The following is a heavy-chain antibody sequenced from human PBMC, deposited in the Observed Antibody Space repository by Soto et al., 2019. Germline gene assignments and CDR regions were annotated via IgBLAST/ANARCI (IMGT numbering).Heavy chain of an antibody. CDR2: INAGYGNT. CDR3: ARDTGDGTFDF. J-gene: IGHJ4*02. CDR1: GYTFSSYA. V-gene: IGHV1-3*01. D-gene: IGHD7-27*01. Sequence: QVHLVQSGAEVRKPGASVKVSCKASGYTFSSYAMHWVRQAPVHRLEWMGWINAGYGNTKSSQKFQDRVTISRDTSPNTAYMELTSLRSADTAVYYCARDTGDGTFDFWGQGTLVTVSS.